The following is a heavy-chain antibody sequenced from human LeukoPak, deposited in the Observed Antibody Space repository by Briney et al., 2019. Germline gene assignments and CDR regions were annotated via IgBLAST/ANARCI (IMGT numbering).Heavy chain of an antibody. CDR2: ISAYNGNT. D-gene: IGHD6-13*01. J-gene: IGHJ6*02. V-gene: IGHV1-18*01. CDR3: ARDRDILLRGSSWFPYYYYGMDV. CDR1: GYTFTSYG. Sequence: ASVKVSCKASGYTFTSYGISWVRQAPGQGLEWMGWISAYNGNTNYAQKLQGRVTMTTDTSTSTAYMELRSLRSDDTAVYYCARDRDILLRGSSWFPYYYYGMDVWGQGTTVTVSS.